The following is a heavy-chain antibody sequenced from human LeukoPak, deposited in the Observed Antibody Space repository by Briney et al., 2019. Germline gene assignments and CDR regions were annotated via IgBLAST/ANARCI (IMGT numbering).Heavy chain of an antibody. Sequence: GGSLRLSCAASGFTFSDYYMSWLRQAPGKGLEWVSYISGSGSTIHYADSVKGRFTISRDNTKNSLYLQMNSLKADDTAVYYCARGGYSYGFDYWGQGTLVTVSS. D-gene: IGHD5-18*01. CDR2: ISGSGSTI. CDR3: ARGGYSYGFDY. V-gene: IGHV3-11*01. CDR1: GFTFSDYY. J-gene: IGHJ4*02.